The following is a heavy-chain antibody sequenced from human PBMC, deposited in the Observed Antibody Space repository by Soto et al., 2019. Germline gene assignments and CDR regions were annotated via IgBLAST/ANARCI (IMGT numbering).Heavy chain of an antibody. Sequence: QVQLVQSGGEVKKPGASVKVSCKASGYTFTNYGISWVRQAPGQGLEWLGWISTYNSNTNSAPRLQGRLTMTTDTSTSTAYMELRSLTSDDTAVYYCARDEPDSCSGGDCFYFDYWGQGTLVTVSS. CDR2: ISTYNSNT. CDR3: ARDEPDSCSGGDCFYFDY. CDR1: GYTFTNYG. V-gene: IGHV1-18*04. D-gene: IGHD2-21*02. J-gene: IGHJ4*02.